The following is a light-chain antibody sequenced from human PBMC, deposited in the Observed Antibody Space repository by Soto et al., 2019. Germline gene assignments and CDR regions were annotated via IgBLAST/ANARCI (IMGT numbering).Light chain of an antibody. Sequence: QSALAQPASVSGSPGQSITISCTGTSSDVGYDNFVSWYQQHPGKAPKLVIYDVSNRPSAVSNRFSGSKSGNTASLSISGLQAEDEADYYCCSCTRRTTVVFGGGTKVTVL. J-gene: IGLJ2*01. CDR3: CSCTRRTTVV. CDR2: DVS. CDR1: SSDVGYDNF. V-gene: IGLV2-14*03.